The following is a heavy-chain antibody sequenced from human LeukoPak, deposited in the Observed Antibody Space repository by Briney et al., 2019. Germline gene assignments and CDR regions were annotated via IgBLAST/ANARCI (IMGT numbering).Heavy chain of an antibody. CDR2: IYTSGGT. Sequence: SETLSLTGTVSGGSISSYYWSWIRQPAGKGLEWIGRIYTSGGTNYNPSLKSRVTMSVDTSKNQFSLKLSSVTAADTAVYYCARDIPSIYDSSGYDWFDPWGQGTLVTVSS. V-gene: IGHV4-4*07. D-gene: IGHD3-22*01. CDR1: GGSISSYY. CDR3: ARDIPSIYDSSGYDWFDP. J-gene: IGHJ5*02.